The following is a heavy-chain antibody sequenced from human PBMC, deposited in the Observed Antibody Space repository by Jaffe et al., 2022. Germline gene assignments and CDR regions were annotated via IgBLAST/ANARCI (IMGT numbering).Heavy chain of an antibody. CDR3: ARVSPLAPFDK. J-gene: IGHJ4*02. CDR2: ITSSSRTT. Sequence: EVHLLESGGSLVRPGGSLRLSCETSGFTFSSYEMNWVRQAPGRGLEWVSYITSSSRTTLYSASVKGRFTISRDNAKNSLFLQMESLRPEDTAFYYCARVSPLAPFDKWGQGTLVTVSS. CDR1: GFTFSSYE. D-gene: IGHD3-9*01. V-gene: IGHV3-48*03.